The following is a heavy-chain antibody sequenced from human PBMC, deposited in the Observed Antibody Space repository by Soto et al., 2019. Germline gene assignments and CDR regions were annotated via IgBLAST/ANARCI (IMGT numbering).Heavy chain of an antibody. J-gene: IGHJ3*02. V-gene: IGHV1-69*02. CDR1: GGTFSSYT. Sequence: QVQLVQSGAEVKKPGSSVKVSCKASGGTFSSYTISWVRQVPGQGLEWMGRIIPILGIANYAQKFQGRVTITADKSTSTAYMERSSLRSEDTAVYYCARREDYGDPDGTFDIWGQGTMVTVSS. D-gene: IGHD4-17*01. CDR2: IIPILGIA. CDR3: ARREDYGDPDGTFDI.